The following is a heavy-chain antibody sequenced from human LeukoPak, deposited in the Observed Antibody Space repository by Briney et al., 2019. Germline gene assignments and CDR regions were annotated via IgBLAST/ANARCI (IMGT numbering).Heavy chain of an antibody. CDR3: ARHLVQQELYNRYYYMDV. D-gene: IGHD1-1*01. Sequence: PSETLSLTCTVSGGSISSSSYYWGWIRQPPGKGLEWIGSIYYSGSTYYNPSLKSRVTISVDTSKNQFSLKLSSVTAADTAVYYCARHLVQQELYNRYYYMDVWGKGTTVTVSS. V-gene: IGHV4-39*07. CDR2: IYYSGST. J-gene: IGHJ6*03. CDR1: GGSISSSSYY.